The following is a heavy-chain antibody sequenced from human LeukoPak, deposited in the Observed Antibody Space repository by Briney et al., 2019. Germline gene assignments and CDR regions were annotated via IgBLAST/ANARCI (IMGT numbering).Heavy chain of an antibody. V-gene: IGHV1-18*01. CDR2: ISAYNGNT. CDR1: GYTFTIYG. Sequence: ASVKVSCKASGYTFTIYGISWVRQAPGQGLEWMGWISAYNGNTNYAQKLQGRVTMTTDTSTSTAYMELRSLRSEDTAVYYCARIPNYYDSSGYYRDYWGQGTLVTVSS. D-gene: IGHD3-22*01. CDR3: ARIPNYYDSSGYYRDY. J-gene: IGHJ4*02.